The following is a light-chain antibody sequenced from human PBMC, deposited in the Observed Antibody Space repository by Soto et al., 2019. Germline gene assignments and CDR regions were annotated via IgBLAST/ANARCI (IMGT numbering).Light chain of an antibody. J-gene: IGKJ4*01. CDR3: QQLNGYQLT. CDR2: SAS. V-gene: IGKV1-9*01. CDR1: QGISTY. Sequence: DIQLTQSPSFLSASAGDRVTITCRASQGISTYLAWYQQKPGKAPKLLIYSASTLQSGVPSRFSGSGSGTEFTLTSNSLQPEDFATYYCQQLNGYQLTFGGGTKVEIK.